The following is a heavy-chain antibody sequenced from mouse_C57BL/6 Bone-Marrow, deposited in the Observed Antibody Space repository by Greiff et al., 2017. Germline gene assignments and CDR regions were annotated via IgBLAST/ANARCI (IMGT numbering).Heavy chain of an antibody. CDR1: GYSFTDYN. Sequence: EVQVVESGPELVKPGASVKISCKASGYSFTDYNMNWVKQSHGKSLEWIGVIKPNYGTTSYNQKFKVKATLTVDQSSSTAYMQLNSLTSEDSAVYYCARRGYYGSAHWYFDVWGTGTTVTVSS. J-gene: IGHJ1*03. CDR2: IKPNYGTT. CDR3: ARRGYYGSAHWYFDV. D-gene: IGHD1-1*01. V-gene: IGHV1-39*01.